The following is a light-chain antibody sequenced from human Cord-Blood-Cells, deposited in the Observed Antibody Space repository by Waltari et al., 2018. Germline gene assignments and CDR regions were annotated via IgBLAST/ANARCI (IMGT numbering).Light chain of an antibody. CDR3: QQSYSTPQT. V-gene: IGKV1-39*01. Sequence: DIQRTQAPSSLSSSVGDRITITCRASQSISSYLNWYQQKPGKAPKLLIYAASSLQSGVPSRFSGSGSGTDFTLPISSLQPEDFATYYCQQSYSTPQTFGQGTKVEIK. CDR2: AAS. J-gene: IGKJ1*01. CDR1: QSISSY.